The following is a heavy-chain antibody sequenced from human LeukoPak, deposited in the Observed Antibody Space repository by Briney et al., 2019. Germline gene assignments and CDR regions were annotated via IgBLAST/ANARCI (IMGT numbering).Heavy chain of an antibody. J-gene: IGHJ4*02. CDR2: ISAYNGNT. V-gene: IGHV1-18*01. CDR3: AGTEGDY. Sequence: ASVKVSCKASGYTFTSYGISWVRHAPGQGLEWVGCISAYNGNTNYAQKLQGGVTMTTDTSTSTAYMQLRSLRSDDTAVYNCAGTEGDYWGRETLVTVSS. CDR1: GYTFTSYG.